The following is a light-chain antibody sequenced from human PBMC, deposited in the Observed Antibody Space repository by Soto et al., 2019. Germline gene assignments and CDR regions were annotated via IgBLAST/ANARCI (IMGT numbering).Light chain of an antibody. Sequence: QSVLTQPPSLSGAPGQRVTISCTGSSSDIGAGSEVHWYQQLPGTATKLLIFGSTNRPSGVPDRFSGSKSATSASLAITGLQAEDEADYYCQSYDNSLSAYVFGTGTKLTVL. V-gene: IGLV1-40*01. CDR2: GST. CDR3: QSYDNSLSAYV. J-gene: IGLJ1*01. CDR1: SSDIGAGSE.